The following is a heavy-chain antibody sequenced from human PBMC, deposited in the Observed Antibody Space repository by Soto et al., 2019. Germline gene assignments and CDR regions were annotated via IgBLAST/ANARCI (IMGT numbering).Heavy chain of an antibody. CDR1: GFTFSSYA. J-gene: IGHJ6*02. V-gene: IGHV3-30-3*01. CDR2: ISYDGSNK. CDR3: ARDSMYNWNDGLNYYGMDV. Sequence: PGGSLRLSCAASGFTFSSYAMHWVRQAPGKGLEWVAVISYDGSNKYYADSVKGRFTISRDNSKNTLYLQMNSLRAEDTAVYYCARDSMYNWNDGLNYYGMDVWGQGTTVTVSS. D-gene: IGHD1-1*01.